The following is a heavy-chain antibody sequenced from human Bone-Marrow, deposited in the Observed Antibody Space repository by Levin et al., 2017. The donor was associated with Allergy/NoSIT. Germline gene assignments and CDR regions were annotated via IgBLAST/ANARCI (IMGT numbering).Heavy chain of an antibody. CDR2: ISYDGNYK. Sequence: SGGSLRLSCTASVFTFSDYGMRWVRQAPGKGLEWVAVISYDGNYKYYADSVKGRFTISRDNSNNALYLQMNSLRTEDTAVYYCAKGLSRGYGARYFDYWGQGTLVTVSS. CDR3: AKGLSRGYGARYFDY. V-gene: IGHV3-30*18. D-gene: IGHD4/OR15-4a*01. CDR1: VFTFSDYG. J-gene: IGHJ4*02.